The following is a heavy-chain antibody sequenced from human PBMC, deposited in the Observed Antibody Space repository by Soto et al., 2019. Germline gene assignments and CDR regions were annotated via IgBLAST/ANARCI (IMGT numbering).Heavy chain of an antibody. CDR3: AKDRGSPLPFFDY. D-gene: IGHD3-10*01. V-gene: IGHV3-30*18. Sequence: GGSLRLSCAASGFIFSSYGMHWVRQAPGKGLEWVAVISYDGSNKNYADSVKGRFTISRDNAKNTLYLQMNSLRAEDTAVYYCAKDRGSPLPFFDYWGQGTLVTVSS. CDR1: GFIFSSYG. CDR2: ISYDGSNK. J-gene: IGHJ4*02.